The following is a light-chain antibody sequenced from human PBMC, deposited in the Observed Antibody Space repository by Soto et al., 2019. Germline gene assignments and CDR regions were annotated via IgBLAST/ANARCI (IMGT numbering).Light chain of an antibody. CDR1: QSVSSNY. V-gene: IGKV3-20*01. CDR2: DAS. J-gene: IGKJ1*01. CDR3: QQYGSSPWT. Sequence: EFVLTQSPGTLSLSPGERATLSCRASQSVSSNYLAWYQQKPGQAPRLLIYDASSRATGIPDRFSGGGSGTDFTLTSARLEPDDFAVYYCQQYGSSPWTFGQGTKVEMK.